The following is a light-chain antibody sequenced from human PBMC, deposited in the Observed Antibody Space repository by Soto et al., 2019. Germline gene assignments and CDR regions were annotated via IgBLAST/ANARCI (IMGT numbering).Light chain of an antibody. J-gene: IGLJ3*02. CDR1: SSNIGAGYD. V-gene: IGLV1-40*01. Sequence: QSVLTQPPSVSGAPGQRVTISCTGSSSNIGAGYDVHWYQQLPGTAPKLLIFGNNNRPSGVPDRFSGSKSGTSASLAITGLQDEDDADYYCQSYDSSLSGWVFGGGTKLTVL. CDR3: QSYDSSLSGWV. CDR2: GNN.